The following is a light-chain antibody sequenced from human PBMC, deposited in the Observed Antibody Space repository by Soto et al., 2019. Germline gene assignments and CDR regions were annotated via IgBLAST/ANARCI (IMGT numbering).Light chain of an antibody. V-gene: IGLV2-14*01. CDR1: SSDIGAYDY. CDR3: CSFTATTTHV. Sequence: QSALTQPASLSGSPGQSITISCTGTSSDIGAYDYVSWYQHHPGKAPKRMISEVNKRPSGVSNRFSGSKSGNTAYLTISGLQAEDEAEYFCCSFTATTTHVFGTGTKLTVL. J-gene: IGLJ1*01. CDR2: EVN.